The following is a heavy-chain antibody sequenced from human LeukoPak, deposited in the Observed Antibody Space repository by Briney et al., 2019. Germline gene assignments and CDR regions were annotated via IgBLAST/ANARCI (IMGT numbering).Heavy chain of an antibody. V-gene: IGHV3-23*01. J-gene: IGHJ6*03. D-gene: IGHD2-2*02. Sequence: PGGSLRLSCAASGFTFNSYAMTWVRQAPGKGLEWVSSISGTGGTTYYADSVKGRFTISRDNSKNTLYLQMNSLRADDTAVYFCAKGSALHSAPTPLADYYYYYYMDVWGKGTTVTVSS. CDR2: ISGTGGTT. CDR1: GFTFNSYA. CDR3: AKGSALHSAPTPLADYYYYYYMDV.